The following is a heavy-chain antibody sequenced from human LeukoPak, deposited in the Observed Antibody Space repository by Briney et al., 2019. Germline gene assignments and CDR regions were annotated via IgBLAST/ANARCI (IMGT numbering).Heavy chain of an antibody. D-gene: IGHD1-26*01. CDR3: AKPSGSGVDY. J-gene: IGHJ4*02. V-gene: IGHV3-30*02. Sequence: GVSLRLSSGASGFIFDAHDMHWVRQAPGKGLEWVAFIRSDGYHTYYADSVKGRFTITRDNSKNTLYLQMNSLRLEDMALYYCAKPSGSGVDYWGRGTRVTVSS. CDR2: IRSDGYHT. CDR1: GFIFDAHD.